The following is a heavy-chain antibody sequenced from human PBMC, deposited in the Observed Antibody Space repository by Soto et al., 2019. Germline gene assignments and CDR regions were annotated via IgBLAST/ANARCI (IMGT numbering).Heavy chain of an antibody. V-gene: IGHV3-9*01. CDR3: AKDIRAVTTTFDY. D-gene: IGHD4-17*01. CDR2: ISWNSGSI. Sequence: GGSLRLSCAASGFTFDDYAMHWVRQAPGKGLEWVSGISWNSGSIGYADSVKGRFTISRDNAKNSLYLQMNSLRAEDTALYYCAKDIRAVTTTFDYWGQGTLVTGSS. CDR1: GFTFDDYA. J-gene: IGHJ4*02.